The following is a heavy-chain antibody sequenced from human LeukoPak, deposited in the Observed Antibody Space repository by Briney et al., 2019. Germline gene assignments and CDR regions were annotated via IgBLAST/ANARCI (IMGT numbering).Heavy chain of an antibody. J-gene: IGHJ6*02. CDR3: ARGRVITMVRGVNYYYGMDV. D-gene: IGHD3-10*01. CDR2: MNPNSGNT. V-gene: IGHV1-8*01. CDR1: GYTFTSYG. Sequence: ASVKVSCKASGYTFTSYGINWVRQATGQGLEWMGWMNPNSGNTGYAQKFQGRVTITRNTSISTAYMELSSLRSEDTAVYYCARGRVITMVRGVNYYYGMDVWGQGTTVTVSS.